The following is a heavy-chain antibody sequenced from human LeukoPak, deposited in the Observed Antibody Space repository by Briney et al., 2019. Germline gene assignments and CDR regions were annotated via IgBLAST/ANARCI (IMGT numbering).Heavy chain of an antibody. D-gene: IGHD3-16*01. Sequence: GGSHSLSRAASGFTFSDYYMSWISQAPGKGLEWVSYISSSSSYTNYADSVEGGFTISRDNAENSLYLQMNSLRAEDTAVYYCARGETCSYDYWGQGPVIPFSS. CDR3: ARGETCSYDY. J-gene: IGHJ4*02. V-gene: IGHV3-11*03. CDR2: ISSSSSYT. CDR1: GFTFSDYY.